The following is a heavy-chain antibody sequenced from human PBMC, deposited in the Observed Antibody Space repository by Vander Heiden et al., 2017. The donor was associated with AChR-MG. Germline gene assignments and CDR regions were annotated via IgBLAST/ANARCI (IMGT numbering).Heavy chain of an antibody. Sequence: EVQLLESGGGLVQPGGSLRLSCAASGFTFSSYAMTWVRQAPGKGLEWVSTIASSKNTYYADSVKGRFTISRDNSKSTLYLLANSLRDEDTAVYYCAKHGGSDQSSRYSDLWGRGTLVTVSS. CDR1: GFTFSSYA. CDR3: AKHGGSDQSSRYSDL. CDR2: IASSKNT. D-gene: IGHD2-21*02. V-gene: IGHV3-23*01. J-gene: IGHJ2*01.